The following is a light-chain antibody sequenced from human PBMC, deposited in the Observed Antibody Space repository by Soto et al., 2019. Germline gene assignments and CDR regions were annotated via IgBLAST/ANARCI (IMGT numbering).Light chain of an antibody. CDR1: QSIRSN. CDR2: GAS. V-gene: IGKV3-15*01. Sequence: EIVLMQSPGTLSLSPGERATLSCRASQSIRSNYLAWYQQKPGQAPRLLIHGASTRATGIPARFSGSGSETEFTLIISSLQSEDFAVYYCQQYHLWPNTFGRGTTGDIK. CDR3: QQYHLWPNT. J-gene: IGKJ1*01.